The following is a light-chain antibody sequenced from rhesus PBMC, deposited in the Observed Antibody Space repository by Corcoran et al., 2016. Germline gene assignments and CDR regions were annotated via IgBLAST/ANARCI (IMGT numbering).Light chain of an antibody. J-gene: IGKJ1*01. V-gene: IGKV1S14*01. CDR2: YAT. Sequence: DIQMTQSPSSLSASVGDTVTITCRASQGISNYLAWYQKKQGKAPKPLIYYATNLQSGVPSRFSGSGSGTDFTLTISSLQPEDVATYYCQQHNSDPPWTFGQGTKVEIK. CDR3: QQHNSDPPWT. CDR1: QGISNY.